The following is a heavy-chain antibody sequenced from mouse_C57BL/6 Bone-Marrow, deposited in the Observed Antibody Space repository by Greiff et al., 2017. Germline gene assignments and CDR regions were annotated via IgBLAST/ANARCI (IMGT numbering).Heavy chain of an antibody. Sequence: QVQLQQPGAELVKPGASVKLSCKASGYTFTSYWMHWVKQRPGQGLEWIGMIHPTSGSTNYNEKFKSKATLTVDKSSSTAYMQRSSLTAEDSAVYYCARFGNLSAYWGQGTLVTVSA. D-gene: IGHD2-1*01. V-gene: IGHV1-64*01. CDR3: ARFGNLSAY. CDR2: IHPTSGST. CDR1: GYTFTSYW. J-gene: IGHJ3*01.